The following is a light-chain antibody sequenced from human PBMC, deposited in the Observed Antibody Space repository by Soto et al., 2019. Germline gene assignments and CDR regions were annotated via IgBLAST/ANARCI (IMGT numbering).Light chain of an antibody. V-gene: IGKV3D-15*01. Sequence: EIVMTQSPVTLSVSPGERATLSCRASQSVTSNFLAWYQQKSGQAPRLLIYGASNRATGIPDRFSGSGSGTDFTLTISRLQSEDFAVYYCQQYNNWPPWTFGQGTKVDIK. CDR3: QQYNNWPPWT. CDR2: GAS. J-gene: IGKJ1*01. CDR1: QSVTSN.